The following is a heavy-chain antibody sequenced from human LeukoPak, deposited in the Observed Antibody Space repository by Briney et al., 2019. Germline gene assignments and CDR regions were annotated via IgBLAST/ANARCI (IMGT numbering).Heavy chain of an antibody. D-gene: IGHD6-6*01. CDR1: GYTFTGYY. Sequence: ASVKVSCKASGYTFTGYYMHWVRQAPGQGLEWMGWINPNSGGTNYAQKFQGRVTMTRDTSISTAYMELSRLRSDDTAVYYCARDCNSSSGPGYWGQGTLVTVSS. CDR2: INPNSGGT. V-gene: IGHV1-2*02. J-gene: IGHJ4*02. CDR3: ARDCNSSSGPGY.